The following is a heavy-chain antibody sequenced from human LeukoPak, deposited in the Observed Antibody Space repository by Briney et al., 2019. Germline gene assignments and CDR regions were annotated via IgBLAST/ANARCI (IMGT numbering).Heavy chain of an antibody. CDR1: GITFTNNW. J-gene: IGHJ4*02. D-gene: IGHD6-19*01. CDR2: IKQDGSEK. CDR3: AGAYSSGGDY. V-gene: IGHV3-7*01. Sequence: PGGSLRLSCAASGITFTNNWMSWVRQAPGKGLEWVANIKQDGSEKFYVESVKGRFTISRDNAKNSLYLQMNSLRAEDTAVYYCAGAYSSGGDYWGQGTLVTVSS.